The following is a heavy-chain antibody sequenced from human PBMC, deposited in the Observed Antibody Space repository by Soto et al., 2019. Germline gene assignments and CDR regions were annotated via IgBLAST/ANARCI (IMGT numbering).Heavy chain of an antibody. Sequence: QVQLQQSGAGLLKPSETLSLTCAVYGESFSGYIWTWIRQTPGNGLQWIGQINHSGSASYNPSLKTRVTISVHTSNSQFSLELSSVTAEDTAVYYCARGLITGSHYSGGWYYFDSWGQGTQVTVSS. CDR3: ARGLITGSHYSGGWYYFDS. D-gene: IGHD6-19*01. CDR2: INHSGSA. V-gene: IGHV4-34*01. CDR1: GESFSGYI. J-gene: IGHJ4*02.